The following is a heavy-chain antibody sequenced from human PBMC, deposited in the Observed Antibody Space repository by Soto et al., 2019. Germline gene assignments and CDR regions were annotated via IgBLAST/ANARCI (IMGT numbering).Heavy chain of an antibody. J-gene: IGHJ4*02. D-gene: IGHD2-2*01. Sequence: EVQLVESGGGLVQPGGSLRLSCAASGFTFSSYSMNWVRQAPGKGLEWVSYISSTSGAIYYADSLKGRFTISRDNAKNSLYLQMNSLRAEDKAVYYCARGILPGANSYFDYWGQGTLVTVSS. CDR2: ISSTSGAI. V-gene: IGHV3-48*01. CDR1: GFTFSSYS. CDR3: ARGILPGANSYFDY.